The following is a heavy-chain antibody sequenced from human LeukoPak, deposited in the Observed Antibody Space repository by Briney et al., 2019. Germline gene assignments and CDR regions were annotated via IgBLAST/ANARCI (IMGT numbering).Heavy chain of an antibody. CDR2: IIPILGIA. V-gene: IGHV1-69*04. Sequence: SVKVSCKASGGTFSSYAISWVRPAPGQGLEWMGRIIPILGIANYAQKFQGRVTITADKSTSTAYMELSSLRSEDTAVYYCARDRCALTMIGCYLDLWDVWGQGTTVTVSS. CDR3: ARDRCALTMIGCYLDLWDV. CDR1: GGTFSSYA. D-gene: IGHD3-22*01. J-gene: IGHJ6*02.